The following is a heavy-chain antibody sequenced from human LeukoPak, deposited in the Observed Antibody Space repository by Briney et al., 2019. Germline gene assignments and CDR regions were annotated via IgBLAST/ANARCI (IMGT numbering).Heavy chain of an antibody. CDR2: ISYDGSNK. CDR1: GFTFSSYA. CDR3: ARAGRVYSGYEDYYYYYYMDV. D-gene: IGHD5-12*01. V-gene: IGHV3-30*04. Sequence: PGGSLRLSCAASGFTFSSYAMHWVRQAPGKGLEWVAVISYDGSNKYYADSVKGRFTISRDNSKNTLYLQMNSLRAEDTAVYYCARAGRVYSGYEDYYYYYYMDVWGKGATVTVSS. J-gene: IGHJ6*03.